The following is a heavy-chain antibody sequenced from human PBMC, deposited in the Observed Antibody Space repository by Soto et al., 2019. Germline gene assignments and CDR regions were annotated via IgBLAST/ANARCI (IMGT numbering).Heavy chain of an antibody. Sequence: SETLSLTCTVSGGPISSYYWSWIRQPPGKGLEWIGYIYYSGSTNYNPSLKSRVTISVDTSKNQFSLKLSSVTAADTAVYYCARGDFWSGYYIDYWGQGTLVTVSS. V-gene: IGHV4-59*01. D-gene: IGHD3-3*01. CDR1: GGPISSYY. CDR3: ARGDFWSGYYIDY. CDR2: IYYSGST. J-gene: IGHJ4*02.